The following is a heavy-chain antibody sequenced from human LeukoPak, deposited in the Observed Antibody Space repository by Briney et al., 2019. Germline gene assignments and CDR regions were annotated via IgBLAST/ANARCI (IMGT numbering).Heavy chain of an antibody. V-gene: IGHV3-30*02. J-gene: IGHJ4*02. CDR1: GFTFSSYC. D-gene: IGHD1-26*01. CDR2: IRYDGSNK. Sequence: GGSLRLSCAASGFTFSSYCMHWVRQAAGKGLEWVAFIRYDGSNKYYADSVKGRFTISRDNSKNTLYLQMNSPRSEDTAVYYCARESGSYVDYWGQGTLVTVSS. CDR3: ARESGSYVDY.